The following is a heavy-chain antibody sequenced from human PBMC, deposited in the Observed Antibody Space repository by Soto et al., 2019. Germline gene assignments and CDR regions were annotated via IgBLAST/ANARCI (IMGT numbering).Heavy chain of an antibody. CDR2: INPGTGRA. D-gene: IGHD3-22*01. J-gene: IGHJ4*02. V-gene: IGHV1-46*01. CDR1: GGTFSSYT. CDR3: AHSSPIHSSGYYY. Sequence: ASVKVSCKASGGTFSSYTISWVRQAPGQGLEWMGTINPGTGRAAYAQQFQGRVTMTRDTSTNTVYMELTNMDPVDTATYYCAHSSPIHSSGYYYWGQGTLVTVSS.